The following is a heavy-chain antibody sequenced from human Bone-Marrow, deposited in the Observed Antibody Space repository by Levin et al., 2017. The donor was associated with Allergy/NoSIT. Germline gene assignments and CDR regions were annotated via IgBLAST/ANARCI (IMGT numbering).Heavy chain of an antibody. V-gene: IGHV3-21*01. CDR3: ARDKPLAEGALDI. CDR2: ISTSSSFI. Sequence: KAGGSLRLSCAASGFTFNTCSMNWVRQAPGKGLEWVSSISTSSSFINYAASVKGRFTISRDNAKDSLYLQMDSLRAEDTAVYFCARDKPLAEGALDIWGHGTMVTVSS. J-gene: IGHJ3*02. CDR1: GFTFNTCS.